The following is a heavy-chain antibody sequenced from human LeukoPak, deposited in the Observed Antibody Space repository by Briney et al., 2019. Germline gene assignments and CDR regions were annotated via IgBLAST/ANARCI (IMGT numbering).Heavy chain of an antibody. D-gene: IGHD6-13*01. CDR3: ARDGTAAGLYFDL. Sequence: GGSLRLSCAVSGFTFTDYWVNWVRQAPGKGLEWVAGIMQDGGEKSYVDSVKGRFTISRDNTKSLLYLQINSLRAEDTAVYYCARDGTAAGLYFDLWGQGTLVTVSS. CDR1: GFTFTDYW. J-gene: IGHJ4*01. CDR2: IMQDGGEK. V-gene: IGHV3-7*01.